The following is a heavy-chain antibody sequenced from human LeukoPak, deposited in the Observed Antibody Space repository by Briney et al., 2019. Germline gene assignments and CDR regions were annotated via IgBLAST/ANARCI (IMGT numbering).Heavy chain of an antibody. D-gene: IGHD3-10*01. V-gene: IGHV4-34*01. J-gene: IGHJ4*02. CDR1: GGSFSGYY. CDR3: AIWFGGIDY. CDR2: IYHSGST. Sequence: SETLSLTCAVYGGSFSGYYWSWIRQPPGKGLGWIGSIYHSGSTYYNPSLKSRVTISVDTSKNQFSLKLSSVTAADTAVYYCAIWFGGIDYWGQGTLVTVSS.